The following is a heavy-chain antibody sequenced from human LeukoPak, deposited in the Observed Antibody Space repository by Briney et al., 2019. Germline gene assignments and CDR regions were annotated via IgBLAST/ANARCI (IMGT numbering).Heavy chain of an antibody. J-gene: IGHJ5*02. Sequence: SQTLSLTCTVSGGSISSGDYYWSWIRQPPGKGLEWIGYIYYGGSTYYNPSLKSRVTISVDTSKNQFSLKLSSVTAADTAVYYCASEGYDSSGYRNWFDPWGQGTLVTVSS. CDR2: IYYGGST. CDR3: ASEGYDSSGYRNWFDP. V-gene: IGHV4-30-4*08. CDR1: GGSISSGDYY. D-gene: IGHD3-22*01.